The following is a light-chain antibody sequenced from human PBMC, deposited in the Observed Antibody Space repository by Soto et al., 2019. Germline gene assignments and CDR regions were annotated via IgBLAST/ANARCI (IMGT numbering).Light chain of an antibody. CDR3: QQYQNLWT. J-gene: IGKJ1*01. V-gene: IGKV3-15*01. CDR1: QTIYSN. Sequence: IMMSQSPATLSVYLGERATLSCRAGQTIYSNVAWYQQRPGQAPRLLIYRASTRATGVPARFSGSGSGTEFTLTISSLQSEDFAIYYCQQYQNLWTFGQGSMVDI. CDR2: RAS.